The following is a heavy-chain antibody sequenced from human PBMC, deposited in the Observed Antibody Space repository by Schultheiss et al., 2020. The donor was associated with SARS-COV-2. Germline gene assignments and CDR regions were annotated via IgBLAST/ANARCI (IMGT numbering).Heavy chain of an antibody. J-gene: IGHJ4*02. D-gene: IGHD6-19*01. CDR2: ISGSGGST. V-gene: IGHV3-23*01. CDR3: ARVHSSGWYFDY. CDR1: GFTFSSYA. Sequence: GGSLRLSCAASGFTFSSYAMSWVRQAPGKGLEWVSAISGSGGSTYYADSVKGRFTISRDNSKNSLYLQMNSLRAEDTAVYYCARVHSSGWYFDYWGQGTLVTVSS.